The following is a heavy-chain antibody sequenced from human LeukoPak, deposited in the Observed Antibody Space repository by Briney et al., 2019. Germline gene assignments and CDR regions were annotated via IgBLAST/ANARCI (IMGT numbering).Heavy chain of an antibody. V-gene: IGHV4-39*07. D-gene: IGHD5-18*01. CDR2: INHSGST. J-gene: IGHJ4*02. CDR1: GGSISTSNYY. CDR3: ARGRQLTH. Sequence: PSETLSLTCTVSGGSISTSNYYWSWIRQPPGKGLEWIGEINHSGSTNYNPSLKSRVTISVDTSKNQFSLKLSSVTAADTAVYYCARGRQLTHWGQGTLVTVSS.